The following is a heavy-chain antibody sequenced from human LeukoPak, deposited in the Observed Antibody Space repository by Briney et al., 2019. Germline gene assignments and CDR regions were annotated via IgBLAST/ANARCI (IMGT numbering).Heavy chain of an antibody. Sequence: GGSLRLSCAASGFTFSSYAMSWVRQAPGKGLEWVSAISGRGGSTYYADSVKGRFTISRDNSKNTLYLQMNSLRAEDTAVYYCAKFTDSSGYYSVYWGQGTLVTVSS. CDR2: ISGRGGST. J-gene: IGHJ4*02. D-gene: IGHD3-22*01. CDR3: AKFTDSSGYYSVY. CDR1: GFTFSSYA. V-gene: IGHV3-23*01.